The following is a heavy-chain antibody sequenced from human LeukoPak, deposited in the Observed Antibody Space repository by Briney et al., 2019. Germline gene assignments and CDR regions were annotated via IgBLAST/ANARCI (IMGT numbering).Heavy chain of an antibody. CDR2: TYYSGST. Sequence: SETLSLTCTVSGGSISSSSYYWGWIRQPPGKGLEWIGSTYYSGSTYYNPSLKSRVTISVDTSKNQFSLKLSSVSAADTAVYYCARGWGPDSWGQGTQVTVSS. D-gene: IGHD1-26*01. V-gene: IGHV4-39*07. CDR1: GGSISSSSYY. J-gene: IGHJ4*02. CDR3: ARGWGPDS.